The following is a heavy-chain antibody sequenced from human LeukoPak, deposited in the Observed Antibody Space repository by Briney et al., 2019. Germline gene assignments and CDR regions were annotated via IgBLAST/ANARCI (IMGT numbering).Heavy chain of an antibody. CDR2: IKQDGSEK. V-gene: IGHV3-7*01. CDR1: GFTFSSYW. CDR3: ARDLTGITYYDFWSGYLSGYYFDY. J-gene: IGHJ4*02. Sequence: GGSLRLSCAASGFTFSSYWMSWVRQAPGKGLEWVANIKQDGSEKNYVDSVKGRFTISRDNSKNTLYLQMNSLRAEDTAVYYCARDLTGITYYDFWSGYLSGYYFDYWGQGTLVTVSS. D-gene: IGHD3-3*01.